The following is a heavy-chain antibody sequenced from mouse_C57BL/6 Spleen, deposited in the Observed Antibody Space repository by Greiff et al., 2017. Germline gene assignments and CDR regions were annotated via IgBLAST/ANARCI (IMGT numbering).Heavy chain of an antibody. D-gene: IGHD4-1*01. J-gene: IGHJ4*01. CDR3: ARRWDVGAMDY. CDR1: GFTFSDYG. V-gene: IGHV5-17*01. Sequence: EVKLVESGGGLVKPGGSLKLSCAASGFTFSDYGMHWVRQAPEKGLEWVAYISSGSSTIYYADTVKGRFTISRDNAKNTLFLQMTSLRSEDTAMYYCARRWDVGAMDYWGQGTSVTVSS. CDR2: ISSGSSTI.